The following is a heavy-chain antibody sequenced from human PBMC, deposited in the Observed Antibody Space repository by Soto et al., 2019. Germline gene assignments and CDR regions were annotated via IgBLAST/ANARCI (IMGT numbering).Heavy chain of an antibody. CDR1: GFSFSSYG. Sequence: QVQLVESGGGVVQPGMSRRLSCAASGFSFSSYGMHWVSQTPGKGLEWVALISYDGRDQYYADSVKGRLTISRDTSKNTLYLKVNSLRAEGTAVYYCAIGAISGWCKRRYFDYWGQGTLVTGSS. CDR3: AIGAISGWCKRRYFDY. V-gene: IGHV3-30*03. J-gene: IGHJ4*02. CDR2: ISYDGRDQ. D-gene: IGHD6-19*01.